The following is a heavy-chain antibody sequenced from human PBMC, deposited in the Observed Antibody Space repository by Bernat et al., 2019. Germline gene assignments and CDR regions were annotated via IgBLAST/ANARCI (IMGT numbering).Heavy chain of an antibody. Sequence: QVQLQESGPGLVKPSQTLSLTCTVSGGSISSGGYYWSWIRQHPGKGLEWIGYIYYSGSTNYNPSLKSRVTISVDTSKNQFSLKLSSVTAADTAVYYCARGLQWPGPYYYYMDVWGKGTTVTVSS. CDR2: IYYSGST. CDR1: GGSISSGGYY. D-gene: IGHD6-19*01. J-gene: IGHJ6*03. CDR3: ARGLQWPGPYYYYMDV. V-gene: IGHV4-31*03.